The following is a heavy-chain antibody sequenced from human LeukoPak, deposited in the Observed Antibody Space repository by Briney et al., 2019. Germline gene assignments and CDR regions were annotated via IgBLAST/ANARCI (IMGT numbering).Heavy chain of an antibody. CDR2: FSGTSTN. CDR1: GFTFSSYD. D-gene: IGHD6-19*01. V-gene: IGHV3-23*01. J-gene: IGHJ4*02. Sequence: GGSLRLSCAAYGFTFSSYDMSWVRQAPGKGLEWVTTFSGTSTNSYADAVKGRVTISRDNSKNTLYLQMNSLRAEDTAVYYCAKLKQWQPQRYFFEYWGQGALVTVAS. CDR3: AKLKQWQPQRYFFEY.